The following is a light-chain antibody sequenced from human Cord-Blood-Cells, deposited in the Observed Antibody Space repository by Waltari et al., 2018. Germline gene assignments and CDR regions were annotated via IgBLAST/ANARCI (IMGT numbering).Light chain of an antibody. V-gene: IGLV3-25*03. CDR1: ALPKQY. CDR3: QSADSSGTYVV. J-gene: IGLJ2*01. CDR2: TDS. Sequence: SYHLPPPPAVSVSPGQAARITCSGGALPKQYACWYQQKPGQAPVLVIYTDSERSSGDPERFSGSSSGTTVTLTISGVQAEDEADYYCQSADSSGTYVVFGGGTKLTVL.